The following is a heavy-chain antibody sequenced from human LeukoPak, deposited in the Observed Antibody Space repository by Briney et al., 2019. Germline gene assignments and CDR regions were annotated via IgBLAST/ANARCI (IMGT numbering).Heavy chain of an antibody. CDR2: IGYDGSKM. Sequence: GGSLRLSCAASGFTFSSYGMHWVRQAPGKGLEWVAFIGYDGSKMYYVDSVKGRFTISRDNSKNTLHLQMISLRAEDTAVYYCARDQGAWGYGYNFDYWGQGTLVTVSS. CDR1: GFTFSSYG. CDR3: ARDQGAWGYGYNFDY. J-gene: IGHJ4*02. D-gene: IGHD3-16*01. V-gene: IGHV3-30*02.